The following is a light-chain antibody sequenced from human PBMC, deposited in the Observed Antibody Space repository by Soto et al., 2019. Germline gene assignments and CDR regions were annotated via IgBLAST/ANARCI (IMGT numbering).Light chain of an antibody. J-gene: IGKJ5*01. V-gene: IGKV3-20*01. Sequence: EIVLTQSPATLSLSPGERATLSCRSSQSVSSNSLAWYQQKPGQAPRLLIYGASSRATGIPDRFSGSGSGTDFTLTISRLEPEDVAVYICQQYGTSPRTFGQGTRLEIK. CDR2: GAS. CDR3: QQYGTSPRT. CDR1: QSVSSNS.